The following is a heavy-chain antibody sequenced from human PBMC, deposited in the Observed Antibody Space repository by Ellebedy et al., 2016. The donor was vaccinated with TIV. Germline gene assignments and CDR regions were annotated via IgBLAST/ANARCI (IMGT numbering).Heavy chain of an antibody. D-gene: IGHD1-26*01. V-gene: IGHV4-31*03. CDR2: IYYSGST. Sequence: SETLSLXXTVSGGSISSGGYYWSWIRQHPGKGLEWIGYIYYSGSTYYNPSLKSRVTISVDTSKNQFSLKLSSVTAADTAVYYCARGLVGATRTGAFDIWGQGTMVTVSS. J-gene: IGHJ3*02. CDR3: ARGLVGATRTGAFDI. CDR1: GGSISSGGYY.